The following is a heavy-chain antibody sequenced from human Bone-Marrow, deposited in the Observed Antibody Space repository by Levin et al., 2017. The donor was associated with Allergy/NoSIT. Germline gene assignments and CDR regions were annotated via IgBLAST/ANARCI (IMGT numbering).Heavy chain of an antibody. J-gene: IGHJ5*02. V-gene: IGHV3-7*01. CDR1: GFTFSDYW. D-gene: IGHD5-12*01. CDR2: IKQDGTQK. CDR3: ASLYSGSFNWFDP. Sequence: GESLKISCAASGFTFSDYWMSWVRQAPGKGLQWVANIKQDGTQKNYVDSVKGRFIISRDNAKNSLDLQLNSLRVEDTGVYYCASLYSGSFNWFDPWGQGTLVTVSS.